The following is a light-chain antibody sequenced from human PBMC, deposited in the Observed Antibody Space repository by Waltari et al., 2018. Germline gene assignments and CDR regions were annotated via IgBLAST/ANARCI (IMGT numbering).Light chain of an antibody. CDR1: QSVLYSSNNKNY. CDR2: WAS. V-gene: IGKV4-1*01. Sequence: DIVMTQSPDPLAVSLAERATLNSKSSQSVLYSSNNKNYLAWYQQKPGQPPKLLIYWASTRESGVPDRFSGSGSGTDFTLTISSLQAEDVAVYYCQQYYSTPYTFGQGTKLEIK. J-gene: IGKJ2*01. CDR3: QQYYSTPYT.